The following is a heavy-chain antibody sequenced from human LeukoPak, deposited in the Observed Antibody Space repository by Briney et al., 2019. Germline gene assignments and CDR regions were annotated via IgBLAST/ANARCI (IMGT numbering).Heavy chain of an antibody. Sequence: GASLQISCKGSGYTFTTYWIGWVRRMPGKGLEWMGIIYPGDSDTRYSPSFQGQVTISADKSISTAYLQWSSLKASDTAMYYCARRVFSSGWYVIRPATHFDYWGQGTLVTVSS. D-gene: IGHD6-19*01. CDR2: IYPGDSDT. CDR1: GYTFTTYW. J-gene: IGHJ4*02. CDR3: ARRVFSSGWYVIRPATHFDY. V-gene: IGHV5-51*01.